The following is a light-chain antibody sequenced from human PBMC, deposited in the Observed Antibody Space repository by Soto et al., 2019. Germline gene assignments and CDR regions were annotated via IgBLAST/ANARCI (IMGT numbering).Light chain of an antibody. CDR1: SSDVGGYKY. V-gene: IGLV2-14*01. Sequence: QSVLTQPASVSGSPGQSITISCTGTSSDVGGYKYVSWYQQDPGKAPKLMIYEVSNRPSGVSNRFSGSKSGNTASLTISGLQAEDEADYYCSSYTSSSTWVFGGGTKVTVL. CDR3: SSYTSSSTWV. CDR2: EVS. J-gene: IGLJ3*02.